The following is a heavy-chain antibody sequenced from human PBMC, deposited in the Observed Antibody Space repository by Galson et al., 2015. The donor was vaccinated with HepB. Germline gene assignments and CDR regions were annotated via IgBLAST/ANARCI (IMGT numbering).Heavy chain of an antibody. CDR2: INPSGGST. V-gene: IGHV1-46*01. CDR3: AGEGRILVTEYNWFDP. J-gene: IGHJ5*02. Sequence: SVKVSCKASGYTFTSYYMHWVRQAPGQGLEWMGIINPSGGSTSYAQKFQGRVTMTRDTSISTAYMELSRLRSDDTAVYYCAGEGRILVTEYNWFDPWGQGTLVTVSS. CDR1: GYTFTSYY. D-gene: IGHD2-21*02.